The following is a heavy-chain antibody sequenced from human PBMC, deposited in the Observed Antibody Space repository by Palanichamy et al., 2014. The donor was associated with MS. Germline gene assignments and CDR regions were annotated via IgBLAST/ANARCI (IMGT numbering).Heavy chain of an antibody. CDR3: ARGEGWGATSWYFDL. Sequence: VQLVQSGAELKKPGASVRVSCKASGYTFTTYDLSWVRQATGQGLEWLGWMSPKSGNTGYAQKFQGRVTMTRDISINTAYMELTSLTSEDTAVYYCARGEGWGATSWYFDLWGRGTLVTVHS. J-gene: IGHJ2*01. CDR2: MSPKSGNT. V-gene: IGHV1-8*01. D-gene: IGHD6-19*01. CDR1: GYTFTTYD.